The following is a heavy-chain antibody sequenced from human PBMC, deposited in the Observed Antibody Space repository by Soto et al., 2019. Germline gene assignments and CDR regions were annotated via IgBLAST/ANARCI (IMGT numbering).Heavy chain of an antibody. CDR3: AGTTSHQWYYMDV. CDR1: GDSVSSNSAA. J-gene: IGHJ6*03. V-gene: IGHV6-1*01. Sequence: PSQTLSLTCVISGDSVSSNSAAWNWIRLSPSRGLEWLARTYYRSRWYNDYAVSVRSRITVNPDTSKNQFSLQLTSVTPEGTAVYYCAGTTSHQWYYMDVWGKGTTVTVSS. D-gene: IGHD1-7*01. CDR2: TYYRSRWYN.